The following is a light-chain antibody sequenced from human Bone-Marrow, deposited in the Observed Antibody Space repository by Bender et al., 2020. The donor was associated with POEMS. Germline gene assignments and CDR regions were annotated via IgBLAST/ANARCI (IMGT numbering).Light chain of an antibody. J-gene: IGLJ2*01. V-gene: IGLV2-14*01. CDR2: EVV. CDR1: SSDVGGYNY. Sequence: QSALTQPPSASGSPGQSVAISCTGASSDVGGYNYVSWYQQHPGKAPKLIIYEVVKRPSGVSNRFSGSKSGNTASLTISGLQAEDEADYYCSSSTSSNPVVFGGGTRLTVL. CDR3: SSSTSSNPVV.